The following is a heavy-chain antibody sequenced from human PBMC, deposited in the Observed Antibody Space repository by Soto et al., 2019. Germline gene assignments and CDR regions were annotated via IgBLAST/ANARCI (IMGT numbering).Heavy chain of an antibody. CDR2: ISGSGGST. V-gene: IGHV3-23*01. Sequence: GGSLRLSCAASGFTFSSYAMSWVRQAPGKGLEWVSAISGSGGSTYYADSVKGRFTISRDNSKNTLYLQMNSLRAEDTAVYYCAKDQGGGSSGWYVGYWGQGTLVTVSS. D-gene: IGHD6-19*01. CDR3: AKDQGGGSSGWYVGY. J-gene: IGHJ4*02. CDR1: GFTFSSYA.